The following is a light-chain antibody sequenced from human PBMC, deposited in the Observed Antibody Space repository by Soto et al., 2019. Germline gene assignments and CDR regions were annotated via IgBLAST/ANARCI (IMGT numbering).Light chain of an antibody. J-gene: IGKJ1*01. Sequence: EIVMTQSPGTLSVSPGERATLSCRASQSVSSSYLAWYQQKPGQAPRLLIYGASARATGIPARFSGSGSGTEFTLTISSLESEDSAVYYCQQYSSWPPWTFGQGTKVDIK. CDR1: QSVSSSY. V-gene: IGKV3-15*01. CDR3: QQYSSWPPWT. CDR2: GAS.